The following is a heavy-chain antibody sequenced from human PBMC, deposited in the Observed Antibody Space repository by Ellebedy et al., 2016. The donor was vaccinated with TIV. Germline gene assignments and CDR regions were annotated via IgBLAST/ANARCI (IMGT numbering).Heavy chain of an antibody. Sequence: PGGSLRLSCAASGFTLSDYWMQWVRQAPGKGLVWVSRSNGDGSTTNYADSVKGRFTISRDNFNNTLYLQMNSLRAEDTAVYWCASWDFDYWGQGTLVTVSS. D-gene: IGHD7-27*01. CDR3: ASWDFDY. CDR1: GFTLSDYW. CDR2: SNGDGSTT. J-gene: IGHJ4*02. V-gene: IGHV3-74*01.